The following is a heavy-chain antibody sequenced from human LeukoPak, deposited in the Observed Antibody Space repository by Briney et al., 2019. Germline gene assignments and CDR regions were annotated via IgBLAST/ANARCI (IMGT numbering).Heavy chain of an antibody. CDR2: INPNSGGT. CDR1: GYTFTVYY. CDR3: AREDDYFDY. Sequence: ASVKVSCKASGYTFTVYYMHCVRQAPGQGLEWMRWINPNSGGTNYAQKVQGRVTMTRDTSISTAYMELSRLRSDDTAGYYCAREDDYFDYWGQGTLVTVSS. J-gene: IGHJ4*02. V-gene: IGHV1-2*02.